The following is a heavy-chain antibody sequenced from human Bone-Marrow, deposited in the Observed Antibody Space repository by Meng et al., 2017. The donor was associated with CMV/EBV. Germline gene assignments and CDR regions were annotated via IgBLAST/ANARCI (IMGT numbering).Heavy chain of an antibody. D-gene: IGHD5-24*01. Sequence: GSLRLSCTVSGDSISSYYWSWIRQPPGKGLEWIGYIYSSGNTNYNPSLKSRVTISVDASKNQFSLRLSSVTAADTAIYYCARGSTRDKFDPWGQGTLVTVSS. CDR2: IYSSGNT. CDR1: GDSISSYY. J-gene: IGHJ5*02. CDR3: ARGSTRDKFDP. V-gene: IGHV4-59*01.